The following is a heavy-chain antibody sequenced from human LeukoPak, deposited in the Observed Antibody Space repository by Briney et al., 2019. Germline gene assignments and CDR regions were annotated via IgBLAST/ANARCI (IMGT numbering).Heavy chain of an antibody. CDR2: ISSSSYI. CDR3: ARDPPRSQNLRYFDL. CDR1: GFTFSSYS. D-gene: IGHD1-14*01. Sequence: PWGSLRLSCAASGFTFSSYSMNWVCQAPGKGLEWVSSISSSSYIYYADSVKGRFTISRDNAKNSLYLQMNSLRAEDTAVYYCARDPPRSQNLRYFDLWGRGALVSASS. J-gene: IGHJ2*01. V-gene: IGHV3-21*01.